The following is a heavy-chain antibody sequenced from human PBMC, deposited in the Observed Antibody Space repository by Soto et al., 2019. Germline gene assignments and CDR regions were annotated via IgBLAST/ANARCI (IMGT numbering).Heavy chain of an antibody. D-gene: IGHD3-16*02. CDR2: IYYSGST. Sequence: SETLSLTCTVSNGSLSSNYWSWIRQSPGKGLEWIGNIYYSGSTNYNPSLKSRVTMSVDTSKNQFTLKLSSVTAADTGVYFCATSFIVPVDFFDYWGQGTPVTVSS. CDR1: NGSLSSNY. J-gene: IGHJ4*02. V-gene: IGHV4-59*01. CDR3: ATSFIVPVDFFDY.